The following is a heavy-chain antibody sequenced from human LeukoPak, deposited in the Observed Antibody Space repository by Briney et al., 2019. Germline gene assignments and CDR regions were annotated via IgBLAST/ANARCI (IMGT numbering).Heavy chain of an antibody. CDR1: GFTFSSYG. D-gene: IGHD1-26*01. J-gene: IGHJ4*02. V-gene: IGHV3-30*18. CDR3: AKDRVGGSYFDY. CDR2: ISYDGSNK. Sequence: GGSLTLSCAVSGFTFSSYGMHWARHATDEGLEWVAVISYDGSNKYYADSVKGRFTISRDNSKNTLYLQMNSLRAEDTAVYYCAKDRVGGSYFDYWGQGTLVTVSS.